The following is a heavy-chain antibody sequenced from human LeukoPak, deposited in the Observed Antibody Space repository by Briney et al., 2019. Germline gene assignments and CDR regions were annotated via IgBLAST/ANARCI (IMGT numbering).Heavy chain of an antibody. CDR2: VSDGGST. J-gene: IGHJ4*02. D-gene: IGHD1-14*01. CDR1: GGSITSYY. V-gene: IGHV4-59*01. Sequence: SETLSLTCSVSGGSITSYYWSWIRQPPGKGLEWIGHVSDGGSTNYSPSLKSRVSISVDTSKNQFSLKLNSVTAADTAVYFCARASTTFDDWGQGTLVTVYS. CDR3: ARASTTFDD.